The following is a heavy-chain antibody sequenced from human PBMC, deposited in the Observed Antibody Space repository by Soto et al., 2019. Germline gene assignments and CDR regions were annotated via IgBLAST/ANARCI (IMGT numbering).Heavy chain of an antibody. CDR3: AKAPNMIVVVKCAFDI. Sequence: RRLSCAASGFTFSSYAMSWVRQAPGKGLEWVSAISGSGGSTYYADSVKGRFTISRDNSKNTLYLQMNSLRAEDTAVYYCAKAPNMIVVVKCAFDISGQGTMVTV. CDR2: ISGSGGST. D-gene: IGHD3-22*01. V-gene: IGHV3-23*01. J-gene: IGHJ3*02. CDR1: GFTFSSYA.